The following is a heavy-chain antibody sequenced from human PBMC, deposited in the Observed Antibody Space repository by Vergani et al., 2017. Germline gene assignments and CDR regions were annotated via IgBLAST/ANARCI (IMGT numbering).Heavy chain of an antibody. CDR2: INHSGST. CDR1: GGSFSGYY. J-gene: IGHJ6*04. CDR3: TRGRSSPWYYYYGMDV. D-gene: IGHD6-13*01. Sequence: QVQLQQWGAGLLKPSETLSLTCAVYGGSFSGYYWCWIRQPPGKGLEWIGEINHSGSTNYNPSLTSRVTISVDTSTSQFSLELSSVTAADAAVYCCTRGRSSPWYYYYGMDVWGEGTTVTVSS. V-gene: IGHV4-34*01.